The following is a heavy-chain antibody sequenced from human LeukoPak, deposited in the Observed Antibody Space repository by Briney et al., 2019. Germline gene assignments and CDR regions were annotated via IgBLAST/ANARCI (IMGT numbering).Heavy chain of an antibody. V-gene: IGHV3-48*02. CDR3: ARDPVDY. J-gene: IGHJ4*02. CDR2: ISSSSSTI. CDR1: GFTFSSFN. Sequence: GGSLRLSCAASGFTFSSFNMSWVRQAPGKGLEWVSYISSSSSTIYYADSLKGRFTISRDNAKDSLYLQMNSLRDEDTAVYYCARDPVDYWGQGTLVTVSS.